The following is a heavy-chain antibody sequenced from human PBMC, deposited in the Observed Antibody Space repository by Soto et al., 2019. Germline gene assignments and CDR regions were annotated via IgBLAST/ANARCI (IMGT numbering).Heavy chain of an antibody. V-gene: IGHV3-33*01. CDR2: IWYDGSNK. J-gene: IGHJ6*02. Sequence: PGGSLRLSCAASGFTFSSYGMHWVRQAPGKGLEWVAVIWYDGSNKYYADSVKGRFTISRDNSKNTLYLQMNSLRAEDTAVYYCARDFVPLKYPSYGMDVWGQGTTVTVSS. CDR3: ARDFVPLKYPSYGMDV. CDR1: GFTFSSYG. D-gene: IGHD2-2*01.